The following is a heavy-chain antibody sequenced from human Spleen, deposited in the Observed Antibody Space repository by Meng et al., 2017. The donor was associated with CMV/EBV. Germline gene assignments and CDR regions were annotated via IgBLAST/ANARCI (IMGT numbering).Heavy chain of an antibody. CDR1: GFTFDDYA. V-gene: IGHV3-23*01. CDR3: ARTVTVVPAAISPNYFDY. Sequence: GGSLRLSCAASGFTFDDYAMSWVRQAPGKGLEWVSAISGSGGSTYYADSVKGRFTISRDNSKNTLYLQMNSLRAEDTAVYYCARTVTVVPAAISPNYFDYWGQGTLVTVSS. J-gene: IGHJ4*02. D-gene: IGHD2-2*01. CDR2: ISGSGGST.